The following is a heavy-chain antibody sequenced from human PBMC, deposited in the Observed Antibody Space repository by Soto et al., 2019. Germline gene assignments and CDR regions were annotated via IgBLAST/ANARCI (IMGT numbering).Heavy chain of an antibody. CDR1: GGSISSSSYY. Sequence: SETLSLTCTVSGGSISSSSYYWGWIRQPPGKGLEWIGSIYYSGSTYYNPSLKSRVTISVDTSKNQFSLKLSSVTAADTAMYYCARMVIVVVVAATEPKVVNWFDPWGQGTLVTVSS. V-gene: IGHV4-39*01. D-gene: IGHD2-15*01. CDR3: ARMVIVVVVAATEPKVVNWFDP. J-gene: IGHJ5*02. CDR2: IYYSGST.